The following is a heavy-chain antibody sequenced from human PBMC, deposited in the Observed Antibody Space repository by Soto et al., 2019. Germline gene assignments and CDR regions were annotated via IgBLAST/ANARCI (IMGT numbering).Heavy chain of an antibody. CDR2: ISSNGGST. J-gene: IGHJ6*02. V-gene: IGHV3-64D*06. Sequence: GSLRLSCSAPVFTFSSYAMHWVRQAPGRGLEYVSAISSNGGSTYYADSVKGRFTISRDNSKNTLYLQMSSLRAEDTAVYYCVKGVAAAGTYYYYGMDVWGQGTTVTVSS. CDR1: VFTFSSYA. CDR3: VKGVAAAGTYYYYGMDV. D-gene: IGHD6-13*01.